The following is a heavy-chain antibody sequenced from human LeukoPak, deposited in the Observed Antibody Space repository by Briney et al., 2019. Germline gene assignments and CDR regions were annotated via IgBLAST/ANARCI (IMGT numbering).Heavy chain of an antibody. V-gene: IGHV4-4*07. J-gene: IGHJ6*02. CDR3: ARGDSTNQDGDYYGLDV. CDR1: GGSISGCY. Sequence: KTSETLSLTCTVSGGSISGCYWSWIRQSAGKGLEWIGRIYSSGSTNYNPSLKSRATMSVDTSKNHFSLNLSSVTAADTAVYYCARGDSTNQDGDYYGLDVWGQGTTVTVSS. CDR2: IYSSGST. D-gene: IGHD5/OR15-5a*01.